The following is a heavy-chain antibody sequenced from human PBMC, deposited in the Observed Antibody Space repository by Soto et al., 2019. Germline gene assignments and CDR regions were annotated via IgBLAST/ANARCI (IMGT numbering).Heavy chain of an antibody. CDR1: GCTFTSYY. CDR3: ARGEKQQQRDY. CDR2: INPSGGST. J-gene: IGHJ4*02. D-gene: IGHD6-13*01. Sequence: VASVKVSCKASGCTFTSYYMHWVRQAPGQGREWMGIINPSGGSTSYAQKFQGRVTITRDKSKNQFSLKLSSVTDADTAVYYCARGEKQQQRDYWGQGTLVTVSS. V-gene: IGHV1-46*01.